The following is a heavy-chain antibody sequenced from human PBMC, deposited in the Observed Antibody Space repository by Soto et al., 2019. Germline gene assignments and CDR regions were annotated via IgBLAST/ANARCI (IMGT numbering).Heavy chain of an antibody. V-gene: IGHV3-33*05. CDR2: TSYDGSNN. Sequence: QVQLVESGGGVVQPGTSLRLSCVGSGFTFRSYVIHWVRQAPGKGLEWVALTSYDGSNNFYGDSVKGRFTISRDNSRNTVELQMDSLRLEDTALYYCARWGTRGGLDVWGQGTVVSVSS. CDR3: ARWGTRGGLDV. D-gene: IGHD3-16*01. J-gene: IGHJ4*02. CDR1: GFTFRSYV.